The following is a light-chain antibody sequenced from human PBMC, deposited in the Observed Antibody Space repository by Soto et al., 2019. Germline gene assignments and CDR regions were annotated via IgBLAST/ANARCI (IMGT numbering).Light chain of an antibody. CDR2: DDN. V-gene: IGLV1-51*01. Sequence: QSALTQPASVSGSPGQSITISCTGTISDIGGYNFISWYQHHPGKAPKLVIYDDNKRPSGIPDRFSGSKSGTSATLGITGFQTGDEADYYCGSWDSSLSAYVFGTGTKLTVL. CDR1: ISDIGGYNF. J-gene: IGLJ1*01. CDR3: GSWDSSLSAYV.